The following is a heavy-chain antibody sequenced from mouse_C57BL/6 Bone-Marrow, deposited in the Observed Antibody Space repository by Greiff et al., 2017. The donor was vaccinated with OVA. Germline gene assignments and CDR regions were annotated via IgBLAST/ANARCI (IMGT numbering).Heavy chain of an antibody. CDR1: GFTFSSYG. V-gene: IGHV5-6*01. J-gene: IGHJ3*01. Sequence: EVMLVESGGDLVKPGGSLKLSCAASGFTFSSYGMSWVRQTPDKRLAWVATISSGGSSTYYPDSVKGRFTISRDNAKNTLYLQMSSLKSEDTAMYYCAREGETGRGFAYWGQGTLVTVSA. CDR3: AREGETGRGFAY. CDR2: ISSGGSST.